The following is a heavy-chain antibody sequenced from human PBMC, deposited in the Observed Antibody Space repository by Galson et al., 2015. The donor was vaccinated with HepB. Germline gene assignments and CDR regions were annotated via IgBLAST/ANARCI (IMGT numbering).Heavy chain of an antibody. CDR3: ARLLWFGESYDAFDI. D-gene: IGHD3-10*01. CDR2: ISWNSGGI. CDR1: GFTFDDYA. J-gene: IGHJ3*02. Sequence: SLRLSCAASGFTFDDYAMHWVRQAPGKGLEWVSGISWNSGGIAYADSVRGRFTISRDNAKNSLYLQLNSLRAEDTAFYYCARLLWFGESYDAFDIWVQGTMVTVSS. V-gene: IGHV3-9*01.